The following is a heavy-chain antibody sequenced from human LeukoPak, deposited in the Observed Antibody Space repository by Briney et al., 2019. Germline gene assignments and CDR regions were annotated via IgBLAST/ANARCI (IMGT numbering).Heavy chain of an antibody. CDR2: INPSVGFT. V-gene: IGHV1-46*01. CDR3: ARAYGGNSPFDY. J-gene: IGHJ4*02. CDR1: GYTFTSYY. D-gene: IGHD4-23*01. Sequence: ASVKVSCKASGYTFTSYYMHWVRQAPGQGLEWMGIINPSVGFTSYAQKFQGRVTMNRDTSTSTVYMELSSLRSEDTAVYYCARAYGGNSPFDYWGQGTLVTVSS.